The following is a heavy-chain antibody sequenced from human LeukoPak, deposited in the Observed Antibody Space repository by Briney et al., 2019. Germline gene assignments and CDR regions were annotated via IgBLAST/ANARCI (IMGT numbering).Heavy chain of an antibody. V-gene: IGHV3-21*01. CDR1: EFTFSTYR. Sequence: GGSLRLSCAASEFTFSTYRMNWVRQAPGKGLEWVSCIGSSTSYIYYADSVKGRFTVSRDNAKNSLDLQLNSLTVEDTAVYYCATYSSSNGREFQYWGQGTLVTVSS. J-gene: IGHJ1*01. CDR2: IGSSTSYI. D-gene: IGHD2-2*01. CDR3: ATYSSSNGREFQY.